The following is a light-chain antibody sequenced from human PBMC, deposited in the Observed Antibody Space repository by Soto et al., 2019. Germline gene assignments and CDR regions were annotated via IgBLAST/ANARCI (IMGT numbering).Light chain of an antibody. Sequence: IQLTQSPSSLSASVGDRLTITCRASQGISRYLAWYQQKPGKXPKXXIYVASTLQSGVPSRFSGSGSGTDVTLTISSLKTEDFATYEGQQFNSYPLTFGQGTRLEI. CDR1: QGISRY. CDR2: VAS. CDR3: QQFNSYPLT. J-gene: IGKJ5*01. V-gene: IGKV1-9*01.